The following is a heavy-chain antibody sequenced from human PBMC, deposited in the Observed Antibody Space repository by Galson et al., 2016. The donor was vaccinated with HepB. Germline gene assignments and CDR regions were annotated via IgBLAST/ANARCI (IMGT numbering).Heavy chain of an antibody. J-gene: IGHJ6*02. CDR2: VSDDGGNK. CDR1: GFTFRTFG. V-gene: IGHV3-30*18. D-gene: IGHD3-9*01. Sequence: SLRLSCAASGFTFRTFGMHWVRQAPGKGLKWVAVVSDDGGNKKYADSVKGRFTVSRDNSKNTLYLQMNSLRAEDTAVYFCAKSRSYDTYYYYAMDVWGQGTAVAVSS. CDR3: AKSRSYDTYYYYAMDV.